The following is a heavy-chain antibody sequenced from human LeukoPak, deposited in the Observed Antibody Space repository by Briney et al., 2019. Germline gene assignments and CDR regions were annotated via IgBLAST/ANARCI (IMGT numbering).Heavy chain of an antibody. CDR2: ISYDGSNK. J-gene: IGHJ3*02. D-gene: IGHD6-19*01. Sequence: GGSLRLSRAASGFTFSSYAMHWVRQAPGKGLEWVAVISYDGSNKYYADSVKGRFTISRDNSKNTLYLQMNSLRAEDTAVYYCAKNIAVAGTGPGTFDIWGQGTMVTVSS. V-gene: IGHV3-30-3*01. CDR1: GFTFSSYA. CDR3: AKNIAVAGTGPGTFDI.